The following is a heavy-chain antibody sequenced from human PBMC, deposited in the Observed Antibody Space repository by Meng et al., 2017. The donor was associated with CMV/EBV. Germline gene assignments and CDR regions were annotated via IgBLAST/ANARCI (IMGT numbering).Heavy chain of an antibody. Sequence: ASVKVSCKASGYTFTDYKMHWVRQAPGQGLEWMGWISPNNGGTKYAQKFQGRVTMTRDTSISTAYMELNRLTYDDTAVYCCASKMYYDFWSAYRGTEGVDPFNIWGQGTWVTVSS. CDR3: ASKMYYDFWSAYRGTEGVDPFNI. V-gene: IGHV1-2*02. CDR2: ISPNNGGT. D-gene: IGHD3-3*01. J-gene: IGHJ3*02. CDR1: GYTFTDYK.